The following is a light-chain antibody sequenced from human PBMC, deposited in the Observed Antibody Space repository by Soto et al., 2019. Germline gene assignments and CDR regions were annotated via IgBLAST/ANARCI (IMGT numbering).Light chain of an antibody. J-gene: IGKJ2*01. CDR3: QQYIDWPPYT. CDR2: GAS. V-gene: IGKV3-15*01. Sequence: EIVLTQSPGTLSLSPGERATLSCRASQSVSSSYLAWYQQKPRQAPRLLIYGASTRATGIPGRFSGSGSGTDFTLTISSLQSEDFAVYYCQQYIDWPPYTFGQGTKVDIK. CDR1: QSVSSSY.